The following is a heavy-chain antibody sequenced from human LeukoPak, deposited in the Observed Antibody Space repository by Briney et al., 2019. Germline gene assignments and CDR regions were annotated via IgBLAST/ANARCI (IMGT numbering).Heavy chain of an antibody. V-gene: IGHV1-2*02. Sequence: GASVEVSCKASGYTFTGYYMHWVRQAPGQGLEWMGWINPNSGGTNYAQKFQGRVTMTRDTSISTAYMELSRLRSDDTAVYYCATHRDGYNSYFDYWGQGTLVTVSS. CDR2: INPNSGGT. CDR3: ATHRDGYNSYFDY. J-gene: IGHJ4*02. CDR1: GYTFTGYY. D-gene: IGHD5-24*01.